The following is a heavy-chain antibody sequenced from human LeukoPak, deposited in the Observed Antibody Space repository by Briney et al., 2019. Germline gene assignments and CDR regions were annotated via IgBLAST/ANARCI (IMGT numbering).Heavy chain of an antibody. CDR3: ARDYCGGDCQERRNRYFDL. J-gene: IGHJ2*01. CDR1: GYTFTSYG. CDR2: ISGYNANT. D-gene: IGHD2-21*02. Sequence: ASVKVSCKASGYTFTSYGISWVRQAPGQGLEWMGWISGYNANTKYEQQLQGRVTMTTDTSTSTAYMELRSLRSDDTAVYYCARDYCGGDCQERRNRYFDLWGRGTLVTVSS. V-gene: IGHV1-18*01.